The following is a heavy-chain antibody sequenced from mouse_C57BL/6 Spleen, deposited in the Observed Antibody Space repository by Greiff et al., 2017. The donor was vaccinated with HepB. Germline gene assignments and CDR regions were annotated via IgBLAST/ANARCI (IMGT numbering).Heavy chain of an antibody. CDR3: TTRDYGSSWGFAY. CDR2: IDPEDGDT. Sequence: VQLKESGAELVRPGASVKLSCTASGFNIKDYYMHWVKQRPEQGLEWIGRIDPEDGDTEYAPKFQGKATMTADTSSNTAYLQLSSLTSEDTAVYYCTTRDYGSSWGFAYWGQGTLVTVSA. CDR1: GFNIKDYY. D-gene: IGHD1-1*01. V-gene: IGHV14-1*01. J-gene: IGHJ3*01.